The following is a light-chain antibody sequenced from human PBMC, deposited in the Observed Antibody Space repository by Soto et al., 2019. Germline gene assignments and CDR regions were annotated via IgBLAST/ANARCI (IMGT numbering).Light chain of an antibody. Sequence: EIVLTQSPGTLSLSLGERATLSCRASQRISNRFLAWYQQKPGQAPRLLLYAASIMATGIPDRVSGSGSGTEFTLTISRLQPEDFAMYYCQQYARPPFAFGQGTKVEIK. J-gene: IGKJ2*01. CDR1: QRISNRF. CDR3: QQYARPPFA. CDR2: AAS. V-gene: IGKV3-20*01.